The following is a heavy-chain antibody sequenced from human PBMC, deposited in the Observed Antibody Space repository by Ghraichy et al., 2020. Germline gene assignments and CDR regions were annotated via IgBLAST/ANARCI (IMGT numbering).Heavy chain of an antibody. D-gene: IGHD2-2*02. CDR3: AKAIHYYYYGMDV. J-gene: IGHJ6*02. CDR2: ISYDGSNK. V-gene: IGHV3-30*18. Sequence: GGSLRLSCAASGFTFSSNGMHWVRQAPGKGLEWVAVISYDGSNKYYADSVKGRFTISRDNSKNTLYLQMNSLRAEDTAVYYCAKAIHYYYYGMDVWGQGTTVTVSS. CDR1: GFTFSSNG.